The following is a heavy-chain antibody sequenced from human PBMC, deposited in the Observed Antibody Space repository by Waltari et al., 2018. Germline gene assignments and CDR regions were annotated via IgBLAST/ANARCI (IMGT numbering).Heavy chain of an antibody. CDR3: ARVKDSSGYYRIYYYYMDV. CDR2: IYYSGST. V-gene: IGHV4-59*01. J-gene: IGHJ6*03. Sequence: QVQLQESGPGLVKPSETLSLTCTVSGGSISSYYWSWIRQPPGKGLEWIGYIYYSGSTNYNPCLKSRVTISVDTSKNQFSLKLSSVTAADTAVYYCARVKDSSGYYRIYYYYMDVWGKGTTVTVSS. CDR1: GGSISSYY. D-gene: IGHD3-22*01.